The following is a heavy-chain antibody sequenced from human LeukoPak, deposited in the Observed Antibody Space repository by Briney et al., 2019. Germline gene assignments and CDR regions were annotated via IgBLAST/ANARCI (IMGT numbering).Heavy chain of an antibody. J-gene: IGHJ4*02. CDR3: ARGSTIFGPRDY. CDR2: INAGNGNT. Sequence: EASVKVSCKASGYTFTSYAMHWVRQAPGQRLEWMGWINAGNGNTKYSQKFQGRVTITADESTSTAYMELSSLRSEDTAVYYCARGSTIFGPRDYWGQGTLVTVSS. V-gene: IGHV1-3*01. D-gene: IGHD3-3*01. CDR1: GYTFTSYA.